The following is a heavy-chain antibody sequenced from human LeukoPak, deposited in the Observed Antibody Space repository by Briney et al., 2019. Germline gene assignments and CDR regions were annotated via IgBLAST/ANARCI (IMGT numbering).Heavy chain of an antibody. CDR1: GGSISSYY. D-gene: IGHD3-10*01. Sequence: ASETLSLTCTVSGGSISSYYWSWIRQPPGKGLEWIGYIYYSGSTNYNPSLKSRVTISVDTSKNQFSLKLSSVTAADTAVYYCARLPWWGDYYGPRYFYFDYWGQGTLVTVSS. V-gene: IGHV4-59*01. J-gene: IGHJ4*02. CDR3: ARLPWWGDYYGPRYFYFDY. CDR2: IYYSGST.